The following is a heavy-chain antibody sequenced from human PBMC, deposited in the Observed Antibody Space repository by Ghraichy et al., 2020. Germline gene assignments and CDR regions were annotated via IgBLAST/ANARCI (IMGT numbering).Heavy chain of an antibody. CDR3: AAPDVEKCPILRADGFDI. J-gene: IGHJ3*02. D-gene: IGHD3-16*01. CDR1: GYSFTNYW. CDR2: IYHGDSDT. V-gene: IGHV5-51*01. Sequence: GRSLRLSCTPSGYSFTNYWIPWVRQMPGKGLEWMGVIYHGDSDTRYNPSFQGHVTISADTSVSTAFLQWGSLKASDTAMYYCAAPDVEKCPILRADGFDIWGQGTMVTVSS.